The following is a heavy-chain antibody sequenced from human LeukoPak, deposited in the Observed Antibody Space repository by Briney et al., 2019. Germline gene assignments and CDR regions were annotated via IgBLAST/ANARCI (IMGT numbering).Heavy chain of an antibody. J-gene: IGHJ4*02. D-gene: IGHD6-13*01. CDR2: ISASGGST. CDR3: AKRIATAGPYFDY. Sequence: GGSLRLSCAASGFXFSSYAISWVRQAPGMGLEWVSAISASGGSTYYADSVKGRFTISRDSSKSTLYLQMNTLRAEDTAVYYCAKRIATAGPYFDYWGQGALVTVSS. CDR1: GFXFSSYA. V-gene: IGHV3-23*01.